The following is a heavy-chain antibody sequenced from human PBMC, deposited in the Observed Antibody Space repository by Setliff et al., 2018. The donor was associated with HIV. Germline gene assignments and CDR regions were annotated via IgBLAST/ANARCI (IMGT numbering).Heavy chain of an antibody. V-gene: IGHV1-69*02. D-gene: IGHD2-15*01. CDR2: IIPILGIA. CDR3: VTGEGLRS. CDR1: RSTFNSHT. Sequence: ASVKVSCKASRSTFNSHTINWVRQAPGQGLDWMGRIIPILGIANCAQKFQGRVTMTTATSSDTAYLYLSSLRSEDTAVYYCVTGEGLRSWGQGTLVTVSS. J-gene: IGHJ5*02.